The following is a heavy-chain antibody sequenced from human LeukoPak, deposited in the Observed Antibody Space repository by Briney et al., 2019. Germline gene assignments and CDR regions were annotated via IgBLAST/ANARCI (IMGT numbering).Heavy chain of an antibody. CDR3: ARVDPDSSSTLEVFDY. J-gene: IGHJ4*02. Sequence: SETLSLTCTVPGGSLSSLYWSWIRQPPGKGLEWIGYIYYSGSTNYNPSLKSRVTISVDTSKNQFSLKLSSVTAADTAVYYCARVDPDSSSTLEVFDYWGQGTLVTVSS. V-gene: IGHV4-59*01. CDR2: IYYSGST. CDR1: GGSLSSLY. D-gene: IGHD6-6*01.